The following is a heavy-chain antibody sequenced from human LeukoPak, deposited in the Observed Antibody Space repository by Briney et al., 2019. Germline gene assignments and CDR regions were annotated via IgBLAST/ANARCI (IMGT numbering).Heavy chain of an antibody. CDR1: GYTFTRYD. J-gene: IGHJ4*02. Sequence: GASVKVSCKASGYTFTRYDINWVRQATGQGLEWMGWMNPKSGNTGHAQKFQGRVTITRDTSISTVYMELSSLRSEDTAVYFCARVDDSPDYWGQGTLVTVSS. V-gene: IGHV1-8*03. CDR3: ARVDDSPDY. D-gene: IGHD3-22*01. CDR2: MNPKSGNT.